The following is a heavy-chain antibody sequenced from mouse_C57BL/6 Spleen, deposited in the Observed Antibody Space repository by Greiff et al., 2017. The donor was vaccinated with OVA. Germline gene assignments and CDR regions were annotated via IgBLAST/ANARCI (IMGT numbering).Heavy chain of an antibody. Sequence: VQLQQPGAELVRPGSSVKLSCKASGYTFTSYWMHWVKQRPIQGLEWIGNIDPSDSETNYNQKFKDKATLTVDKSSSTAYMQLSSLISEDSAVYYCARSYYGYSMYYWGQGTSVTVAS. V-gene: IGHV1-52*01. J-gene: IGHJ4*01. CDR2: IDPSDSET. CDR1: GYTFTSYW. CDR3: ARSYYGYSMYY. D-gene: IGHD1-1*01.